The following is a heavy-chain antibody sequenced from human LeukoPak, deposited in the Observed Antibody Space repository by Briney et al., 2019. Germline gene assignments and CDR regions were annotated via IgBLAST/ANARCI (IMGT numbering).Heavy chain of an antibody. J-gene: IGHJ4*02. CDR2: IYSNGNT. CDR1: GFTVSSSY. V-gene: IGHV3-53*01. CDR3: ARQYCSGGSCYPIDY. D-gene: IGHD2-15*01. Sequence: PGGSLRLSCAASGFTVSSSYMSWVRQAPGKGLEWVSVIYSNGNTYYADSVKGRFTISRDNAKNSLYLQMNSLRAEDTAVYYCARQYCSGGSCYPIDYWGQGTLVTVSS.